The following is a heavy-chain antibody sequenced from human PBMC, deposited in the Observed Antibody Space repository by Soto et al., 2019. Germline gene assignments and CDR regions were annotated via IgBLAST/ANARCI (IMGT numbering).Heavy chain of an antibody. V-gene: IGHV4-4*02. CDR1: GGSISSSNW. CDR2: IYHSGST. D-gene: IGHD3-3*01. J-gene: IGHJ6*02. Sequence: SETLSLTCAVSGGSISSSNWWSWVRQPPGKGLEWIGEIYHSGSTNYNPSLKSRVTISVDKSKNQFSLKLSSVTAADTAVYYCARVGFDFWSGYYNYYYGMDVWGQGTTVTVSS. CDR3: ARVGFDFWSGYYNYYYGMDV.